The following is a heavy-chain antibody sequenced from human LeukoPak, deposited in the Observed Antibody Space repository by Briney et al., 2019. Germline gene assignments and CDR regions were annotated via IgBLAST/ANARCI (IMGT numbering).Heavy chain of an antibody. D-gene: IGHD2-2*01. Sequence: SGGSLRLSCTASGFTFGDYAMSWFRQAPGKGLEWVSAISGSGGSTYYADSVKGRFTISRDNSKNTLYLQMNSLRAEDTAVYYCAKSVVPAAAPFDYWGQGTLVTVSS. CDR2: ISGSGGST. CDR1: GFTFGDYA. CDR3: AKSVVPAAAPFDY. V-gene: IGHV3-23*01. J-gene: IGHJ4*02.